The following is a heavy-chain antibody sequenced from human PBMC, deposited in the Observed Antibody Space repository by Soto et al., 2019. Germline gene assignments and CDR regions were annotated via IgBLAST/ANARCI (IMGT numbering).Heavy chain of an antibody. Sequence: GASVNVSCKASGGTFSSYAISWVRQAPGQGLEWMGGIIPIFGTANYAQKFQGRVTITADESTSTAYMELSSLRSEDTAVYYCARVNARYCSGGSCYYYDYWGQGTLVTVSS. CDR1: GGTFSSYA. J-gene: IGHJ4*02. CDR3: ARVNARYCSGGSCYYYDY. CDR2: IIPIFGTA. V-gene: IGHV1-69*13. D-gene: IGHD2-15*01.